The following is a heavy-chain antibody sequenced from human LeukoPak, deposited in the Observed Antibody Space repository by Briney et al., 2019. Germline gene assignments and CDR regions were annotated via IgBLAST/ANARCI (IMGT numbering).Heavy chain of an antibody. Sequence: GGSLRLSCVASGFAFHTFSLTWVRQAPGKGPEWVSAIPQSGGTPSYADSVKGRFTASRDDSRNTLYLQMNGLSVEDTAIYYCAKDAIVGAGYWEFDRCGQRTPVTVSS. CDR2: IPQSGGTP. CDR3: AKDAIVGAGYWEFDR. CDR1: GFAFHTFS. V-gene: IGHV3-23*01. J-gene: IGHJ5*02. D-gene: IGHD3-3*01.